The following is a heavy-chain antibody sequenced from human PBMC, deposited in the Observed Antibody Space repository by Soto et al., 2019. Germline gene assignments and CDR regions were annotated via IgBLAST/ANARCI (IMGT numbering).Heavy chain of an antibody. D-gene: IGHD4-17*01. Sequence: PGGSLILSCAASGFTFSSYAMAWVRQAPEKGLEWVSGISGSGVSTYYAESVKGRFTISRDNSKNTLYLQMNSLRAEDTAVYYCAKDPRAYAVTHNDYWGQGTLVTVSS. CDR2: ISGSGVST. CDR1: GFTFSSYA. J-gene: IGHJ4*02. CDR3: AKDPRAYAVTHNDY. V-gene: IGHV3-23*01.